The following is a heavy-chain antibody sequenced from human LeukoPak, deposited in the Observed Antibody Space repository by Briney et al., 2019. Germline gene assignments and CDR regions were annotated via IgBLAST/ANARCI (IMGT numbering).Heavy chain of an antibody. CDR2: IRYDGSNK. D-gene: IGHD4-17*01. J-gene: IGHJ3*02. CDR1: GFTFSSYG. V-gene: IGHV3-30*02. Sequence: PGGSLRLSCAASGFTFSSYGMHWVRQAPGKGLEWVAFIRYDGSNKYYADSVKGRFTISRDNSKNTLYLQMNSLRAEDTAVYYCATSYYGDYALGDAFDIWGQGTMVTASS. CDR3: ATSYYGDYALGDAFDI.